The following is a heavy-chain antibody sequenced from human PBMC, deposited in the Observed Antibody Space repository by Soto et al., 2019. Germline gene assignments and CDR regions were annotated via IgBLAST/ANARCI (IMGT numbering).Heavy chain of an antibody. CDR2: INTANGNT. V-gene: IGHV1-3*04. J-gene: IGHJ6*03. CDR3: IPDPGYYREV. Sequence: ASVKVSCKASGYTFSTYAIHWVRQAPGQRLEWMGWINTANGNTKYSQNFQGRVTIARDTSATTAFMDLNSLTTVAAAVYYCIPDPGYYREVGAKGTTVTVS. CDR1: GYTFSTYA.